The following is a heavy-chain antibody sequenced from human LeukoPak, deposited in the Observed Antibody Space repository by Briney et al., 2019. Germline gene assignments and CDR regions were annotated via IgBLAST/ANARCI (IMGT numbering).Heavy chain of an antibody. CDR1: GFTFSAYE. D-gene: IGHD2-15*01. V-gene: IGHV3-48*03. CDR3: AKEVTPNYSGFDAFDI. CDR2: ISSSGSTI. Sequence: GGSLRLSCAASGFTFSAYEMDWVRQAPGKGLEWISYISSSGSTIYHAASVKGRFTISRDDAKNSLYLQMNSLRAEDTAVYYCAKEVTPNYSGFDAFDIWGQGTMVTVSS. J-gene: IGHJ3*02.